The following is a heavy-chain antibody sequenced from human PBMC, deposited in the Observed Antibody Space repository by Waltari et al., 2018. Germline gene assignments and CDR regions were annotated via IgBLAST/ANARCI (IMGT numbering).Heavy chain of an antibody. D-gene: IGHD3-3*01. Sequence: EVQLVESGGGLVKPVGYLSLSCAASGFTLSTYSLNWVRQAPGKGVEWVSANSSSRYREHADAVKGRFTSARDNAKNTLYLQMNSLRAEDTAVYYCARPTLRFWAYYYGMDVWGQGTTVTVSS. CDR2: NSSSRYR. CDR3: ARPTLRFWAYYYGMDV. J-gene: IGHJ6*02. CDR1: GFTLSTYS. V-gene: IGHV3-21*01.